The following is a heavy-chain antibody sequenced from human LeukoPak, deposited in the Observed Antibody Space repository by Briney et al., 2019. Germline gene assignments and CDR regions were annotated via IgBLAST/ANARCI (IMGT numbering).Heavy chain of an antibody. V-gene: IGHV4-59*12. D-gene: IGHD3-22*01. CDR1: GGSISSYY. CDR2: IYYSGST. Sequence: SETLSLTCTVSGGSISSYYWSWIRQPPGKGLEWTGYIYYSGSTNYNPSLKSRVTISVDTSKNQFSLKLSSVTAADTAVYYCARDYMIVVVNYFDYWGQGTLVTVSS. J-gene: IGHJ4*02. CDR3: ARDYMIVVVNYFDY.